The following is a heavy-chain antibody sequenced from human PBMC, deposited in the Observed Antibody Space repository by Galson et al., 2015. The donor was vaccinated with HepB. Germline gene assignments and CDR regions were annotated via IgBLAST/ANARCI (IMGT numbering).Heavy chain of an antibody. Sequence: SLKLSCTASGFTFRSYGMNWVRQAPGKGLEWVAVICHDASNKNYAQSVKGRFTITRDNSKNTLYLQMNSLRAEDTAVYYCTTDRGSGWLFYYWGQGTLVTVSS. CDR1: GFTFRSYG. CDR3: TTDRGSGWLFYY. J-gene: IGHJ4*02. V-gene: IGHV3-33*01. CDR2: ICHDASNK. D-gene: IGHD6-19*01.